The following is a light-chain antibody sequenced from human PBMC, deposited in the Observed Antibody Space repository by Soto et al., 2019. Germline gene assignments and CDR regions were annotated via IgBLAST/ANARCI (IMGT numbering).Light chain of an antibody. Sequence: QSALTQPASVSGSPGQSITVSCTGTSSDVGGYNSVSWYQQHPGKAPKLMIYDVSNRPSGVSNRFSGSKSGNTASLTISGLQAEDEADYYCSSYTSSSTLCVFGTGTKVTVL. J-gene: IGLJ1*01. V-gene: IGLV2-14*03. CDR3: SSYTSSSTLCV. CDR1: SSDVGGYNS. CDR2: DVS.